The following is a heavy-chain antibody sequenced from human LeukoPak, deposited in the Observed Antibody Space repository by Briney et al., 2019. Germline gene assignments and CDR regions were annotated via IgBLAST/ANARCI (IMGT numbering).Heavy chain of an antibody. CDR2: IILDGSEK. CDR3: AKEGY. J-gene: IGHJ4*02. CDR1: GFGFSRVG. Sequence: GGSLRLSCAASGFGFSRVGMSWVRQAPGKGPEWVASIILDGSEKYYVDSVKGRFTISRDNAKNSLYLQMNTLRAEDTAVYYCAKEGYWGQGTLVTVSS. V-gene: IGHV3-7*01.